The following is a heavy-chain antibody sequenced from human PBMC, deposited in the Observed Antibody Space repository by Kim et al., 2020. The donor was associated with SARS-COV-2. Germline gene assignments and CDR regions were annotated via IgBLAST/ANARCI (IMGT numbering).Heavy chain of an antibody. CDR3: AREVDGYGYPRSPGFDY. V-gene: IGHV3-48*03. D-gene: IGHD5-18*01. CDR2: ISSSGSAI. CDR1: GFIFRIYE. J-gene: IGHJ4*02. Sequence: GGSLRLSCAASGFIFRIYEMNWVRQAPGKGLEWVSYISSSGSAIYYADSVKGRFTISRDNAKNSLYLQMNSLRGEDTAVYYCAREVDGYGYPRSPGFDYWGQGTLVTVSS.